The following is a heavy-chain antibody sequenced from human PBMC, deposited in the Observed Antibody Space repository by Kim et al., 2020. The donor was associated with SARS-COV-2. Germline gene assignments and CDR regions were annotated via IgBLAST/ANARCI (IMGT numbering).Heavy chain of an antibody. D-gene: IGHD2-2*01. V-gene: IGHV3-33*01. J-gene: IGHJ3*02. CDR1: GFTFSSYG. CDR3: ARLHGCSTSCRKHAFDI. Sequence: GGSLRLSCAASGFTFSSYGMHWVRQAPGKGLEWVAVIWYDGSNKYYADSVKGRFTISRDNSKNTLYLQMNSLRAEDTAVYYCARLHGCSTSCRKHAFDIWGQGTMVTVSS. CDR2: IWYDGSNK.